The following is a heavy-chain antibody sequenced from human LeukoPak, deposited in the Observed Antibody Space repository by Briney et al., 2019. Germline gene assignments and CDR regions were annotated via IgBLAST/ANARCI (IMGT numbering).Heavy chain of an antibody. CDR2: INHSGST. Sequence: KTSETLSLTCAVYGGSFSGYYWSWIRQPPGKGLEWIGEINHSGSTNYNPSLKSRVTISVDTSKNQFSLKLSSVTAADTAVYYCARVVTIFGAEFDYWGQGILVTVSS. CDR1: GGSFSGYY. J-gene: IGHJ4*02. D-gene: IGHD3-3*01. CDR3: ARVVTIFGAEFDY. V-gene: IGHV4-34*01.